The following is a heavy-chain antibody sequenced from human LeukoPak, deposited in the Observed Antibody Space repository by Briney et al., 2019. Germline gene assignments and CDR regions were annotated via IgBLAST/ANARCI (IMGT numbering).Heavy chain of an antibody. CDR1: GGTFSSYD. J-gene: IGHJ6*03. CDR2: IMPMLDTA. V-gene: IGHV1-69*06. Sequence: SVKVSCKASGGTFSSYDISWVRQAPGQGLEWMGGIMPMLDTANYAQKFQGRVTITADKSTSTAYMELSSLRSEDTAVYYCARVPGDIVVVPADPRPNYYYYYYMDVWGKGTTVTVSS. CDR3: ARVPGDIVVVPADPRPNYYYYYYMDV. D-gene: IGHD2-2*01.